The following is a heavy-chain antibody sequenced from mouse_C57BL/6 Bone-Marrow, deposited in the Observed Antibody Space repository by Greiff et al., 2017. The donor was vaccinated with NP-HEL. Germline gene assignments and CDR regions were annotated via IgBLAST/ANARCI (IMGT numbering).Heavy chain of an antibody. D-gene: IGHD1-1*01. CDR1: GYTFTNYW. CDR3: ARRVITTVVAHWYFDV. J-gene: IGHJ1*03. Sequence: VQLQQSGAELVRPGTSVKMSCKASGYTFTNYWIGWAKQRPGHGLEWIGDIYPGGGYTNYNEKFKGKATLTADKSSSTAYMQFSSLTSEDSAIYYCARRVITTVVAHWYFDVWGTGTTVTVSS. CDR2: IYPGGGYT. V-gene: IGHV1-63*01.